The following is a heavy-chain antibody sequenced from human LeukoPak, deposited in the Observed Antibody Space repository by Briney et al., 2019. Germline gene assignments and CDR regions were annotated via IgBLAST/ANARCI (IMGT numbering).Heavy chain of an antibody. CDR1: GFTFSSYA. CDR3: AKGGRYYDSSGYQEDY. V-gene: IGHV3-23*01. CDR2: ISGSGGST. D-gene: IGHD3-22*01. Sequence: PGGSLRLSCAASGFTFSSYAMSWVRQAPGKGLEWVSAISGSGGSTYYADSVKGRFTISRDNSKNTLYLQMNSLRAEDTAVYYCAKGGRYYDSSGYQEDYWGQGTLVTVSS. J-gene: IGHJ4*02.